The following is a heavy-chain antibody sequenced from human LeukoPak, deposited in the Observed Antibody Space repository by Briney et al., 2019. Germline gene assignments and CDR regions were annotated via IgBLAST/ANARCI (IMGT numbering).Heavy chain of an antibody. CDR2: INPNSGGT. D-gene: IGHD6-13*01. Sequence: GASVKVSCKASGYTFTGYYMHWVRQAPGQGLEWMGRINPNSGGTNYALKFQGRVTMTRDTSISTAYMELSRLRSDDTAVYYCARGSSSSWSHFDYWGQGTLVTVSS. J-gene: IGHJ4*02. CDR3: ARGSSSSWSHFDY. V-gene: IGHV1-2*06. CDR1: GYTFTGYY.